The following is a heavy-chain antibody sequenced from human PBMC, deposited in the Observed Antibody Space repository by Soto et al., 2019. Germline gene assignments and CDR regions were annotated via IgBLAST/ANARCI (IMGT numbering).Heavy chain of an antibody. CDR1: GFTFTNAW. V-gene: IGHV3-15*05. D-gene: IGHD4-17*01. CDR2: IKSKTDGGTT. CDR3: TTARGTYGAEYFQH. Sequence: GGSLRLSCAASGFTFTNAWISWVRQAPGKGLEWVGRIKSKTDGGTTDYAAPVKGRFTISRDDSQNTLYLQMNSLKTEDTAVYYCTTARGTYGAEYFQHWGQGTLVTVSS. J-gene: IGHJ1*01.